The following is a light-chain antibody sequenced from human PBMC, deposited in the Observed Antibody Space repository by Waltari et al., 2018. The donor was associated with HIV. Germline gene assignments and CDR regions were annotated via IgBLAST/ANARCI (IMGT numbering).Light chain of an antibody. CDR3: QQYYSSPLT. V-gene: IGKV4-1*01. Sequence: DIVMTQSPDSLAVSLGERATIHCKSSQSVLYSSSNDNYLAWFQQKPGQRPVLLIAGASTREYGVPDRFSGSGSGTDFTFTISSLQAEDVAIYYCQQYYSSPLTFGAGTKVEIK. CDR2: GAS. J-gene: IGKJ4*01. CDR1: QSVLYSSSNDNY.